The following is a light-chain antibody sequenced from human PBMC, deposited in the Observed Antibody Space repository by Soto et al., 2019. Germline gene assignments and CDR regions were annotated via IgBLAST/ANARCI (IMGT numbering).Light chain of an antibody. CDR1: QGIGSA. J-gene: IGKJ4*01. CDR3: LLFNTYPQA. Sequence: AIQLTQSPSSLSASIGDRVTITCRARQGIGSALAWYQQAPGKPPKLLISDASALENGVPSRFIGGGSGTDFTLTISSLQPEDFATYYCLLFNTYPQAFGGGTKVEIK. V-gene: IGKV1-13*02. CDR2: DAS.